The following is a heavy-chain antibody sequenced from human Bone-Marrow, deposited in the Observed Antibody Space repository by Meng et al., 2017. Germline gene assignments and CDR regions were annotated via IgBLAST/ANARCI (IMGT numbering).Heavy chain of an antibody. D-gene: IGHD3-10*01. CDR2: IFHTGNT. CDR1: GGSIISINW. J-gene: IGHJ4*02. V-gene: IGHV4-4*02. CDR3: ARVDWSGGNPIDS. Sequence: QGPLHVSGPGLGKPSGTLSLTCAVSGGSIISINWWTRVRQPPGKGLEWIGEIFHTGNTNFHPSLKSRVTISVDKSKNQFSLKLNSVTAADTAVYYCARVDWSGGNPIDSWGQGTLVTVSS.